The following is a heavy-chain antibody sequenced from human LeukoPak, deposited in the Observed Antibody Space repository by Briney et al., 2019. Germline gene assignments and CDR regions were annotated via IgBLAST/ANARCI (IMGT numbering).Heavy chain of an antibody. D-gene: IGHD6-19*01. CDR2: INHSGST. CDR1: GGSFSGYY. Sequence: SETLSLTCAVYGGSFSGYYWSWIRQPPGKGLEWIGEINHSGSTNYNPSLKSRVTISVDTSKNQFSLKLSSVTAADTAVYYCARRYSSGWRYWGQGTLVTVSS. J-gene: IGHJ4*02. CDR3: ARRYSSGWRY. V-gene: IGHV4-34*01.